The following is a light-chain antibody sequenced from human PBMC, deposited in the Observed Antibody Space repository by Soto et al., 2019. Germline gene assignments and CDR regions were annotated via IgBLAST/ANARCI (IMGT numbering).Light chain of an antibody. CDR1: QSLLQSNGYNY. V-gene: IGKV2-28*01. J-gene: IGKJ4*01. CDR2: LGS. CDR3: MQALQTPLT. Sequence: DIVMTQSPRSLPVTPGEPASISCRSSQSLLQSNGYNYLDWYLQKPGQSPQLLIYLGSNRASGVPDRFSGSGSGTDFTLKISRVEAEDVGVYYCMQALQTPLTFGGGTKVEIK.